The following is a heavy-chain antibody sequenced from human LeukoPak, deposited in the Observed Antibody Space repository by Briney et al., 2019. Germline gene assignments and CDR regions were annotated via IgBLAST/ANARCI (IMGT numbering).Heavy chain of an antibody. CDR1: GFTFSSYA. CDR2: ISSSGGST. CDR3: AKRGGLSSSSGWYYFDY. D-gene: IGHD6-6*01. Sequence: GGSLRLSCAASGFTFSSYAMNWVRQAPGKGLEWDSSISSSGGSTFNADSVKGRFTISRDNSKNTLYLQMNSLRAEDTAVYYCAKRGGLSSSSGWYYFDYWGQGTLVTVSS. V-gene: IGHV3-23*01. J-gene: IGHJ4*02.